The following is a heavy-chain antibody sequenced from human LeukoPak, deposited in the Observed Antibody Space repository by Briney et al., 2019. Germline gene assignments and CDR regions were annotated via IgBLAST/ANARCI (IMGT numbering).Heavy chain of an antibody. Sequence: GRSLRLSCAASGFTFSSYAMHWVRQAPGKGLEWVAVISYDGSNKYYADSVKGRFTISRDNSKNALYLQMNSLRAEDTAVYYCAREGKSMAPFDYWGQGILVTVSS. J-gene: IGHJ4*02. CDR1: GFTFSSYA. D-gene: IGHD2/OR15-2a*01. CDR3: AREGKSMAPFDY. V-gene: IGHV3-30*04. CDR2: ISYDGSNK.